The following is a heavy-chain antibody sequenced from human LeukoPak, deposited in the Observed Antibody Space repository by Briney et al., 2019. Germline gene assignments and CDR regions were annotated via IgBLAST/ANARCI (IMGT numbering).Heavy chain of an antibody. CDR3: ASTYCSGGSCYSSRWFDP. CDR2: ISSGSDII. J-gene: IGHJ5*02. Sequence: GGSLRLSCAASGFPFTTYSMNWVRQAPGKGLEWISYISSGSDIIYYADSVKGRFTISRDNAKNSLYLQMNSLRAEDTAVYYCASTYCSGGSCYSSRWFDPWGQGTLVTVSS. CDR1: GFPFTTYS. V-gene: IGHV3-48*04. D-gene: IGHD2-15*01.